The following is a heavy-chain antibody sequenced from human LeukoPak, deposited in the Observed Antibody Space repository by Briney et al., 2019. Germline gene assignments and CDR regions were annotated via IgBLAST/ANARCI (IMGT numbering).Heavy chain of an antibody. CDR2: ISAYNGNT. CDR1: GYTFTSYG. Sequence: ASVKVSCKASGYTFTSYGSSWVRQAPGQGLEWMGWISAYNGNTNYAQKLQGRVTMTTDTSTSTAYMELRSLRSDDTAVYYCARVSTTVTTVDYWGQGTLVTVSS. J-gene: IGHJ4*02. CDR3: ARVSTTVTTVDY. D-gene: IGHD4-17*01. V-gene: IGHV1-18*01.